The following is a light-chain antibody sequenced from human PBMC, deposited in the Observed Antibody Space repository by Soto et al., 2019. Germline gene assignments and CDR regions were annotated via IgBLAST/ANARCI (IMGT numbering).Light chain of an antibody. CDR2: EVS. CDR3: SSYTTYSSV. J-gene: IGLJ1*01. Sequence: QSALTQPASVSGSPGQSITISCTGTSSDVGGYKYVSWYQQHPGKAPKLIIYEVSNRPSGVSNRFSGSKSGNTASLTISGLQAEDEADYYCSSYTTYSSVFGTGTKVTVL. CDR1: SSDVGGYKY. V-gene: IGLV2-14*01.